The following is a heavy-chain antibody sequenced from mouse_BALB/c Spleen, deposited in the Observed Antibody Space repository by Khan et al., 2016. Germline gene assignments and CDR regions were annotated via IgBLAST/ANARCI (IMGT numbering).Heavy chain of an antibody. J-gene: IGHJ2*01. CDR2: INPDSSTT. Sequence: EVQLQESGGGLVQPGGSLKLSCAASGFDFSRYWMSWVRQAPGKGLEWIGEINPDSSTTNYTPSLKDKFIISRDNAKNTPYLQMSKVRSEDTALYYYRILGYYGYVDYWGQGNTLTVSS. CDR3: RILGYYGYVDY. V-gene: IGHV4-1*02. CDR1: GFDFSRYW. D-gene: IGHD1-1*01.